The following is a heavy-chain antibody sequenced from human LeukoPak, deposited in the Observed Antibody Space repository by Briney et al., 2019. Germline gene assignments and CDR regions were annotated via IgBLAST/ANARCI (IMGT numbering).Heavy chain of an antibody. D-gene: IGHD3-22*01. J-gene: IGHJ4*02. Sequence: PSETLSLTCAVSGYSISSGYYWGWIRQPPGKGLEWIGSIYHSGNTYYNPPLKSRVTISVDTSKNQFSLKLSSVTAADTAVYYCAREGNYYDSSGYSNFDCWGQGTLVTVSS. CDR1: GYSISSGYY. CDR3: AREGNYYDSSGYSNFDC. CDR2: IYHSGNT. V-gene: IGHV4-38-2*02.